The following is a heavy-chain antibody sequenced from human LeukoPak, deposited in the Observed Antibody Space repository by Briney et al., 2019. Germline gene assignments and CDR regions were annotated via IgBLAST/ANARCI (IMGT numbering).Heavy chain of an antibody. CDR3: AKSLAYCGGDCYSGVWYFDY. J-gene: IGHJ4*02. Sequence: PGGSLRLSCAASGFTFSSYGMSWVRQAPGKGLEWVSAISSSGGNTYYADSVKGRFTISRDNSKNTLYLQMNSLRAEDTAVYYCAKSLAYCGGDCYSGVWYFDYWGQGTLVTVSS. CDR2: ISSSGGNT. V-gene: IGHV3-23*01. D-gene: IGHD2-21*02. CDR1: GFTFSSYG.